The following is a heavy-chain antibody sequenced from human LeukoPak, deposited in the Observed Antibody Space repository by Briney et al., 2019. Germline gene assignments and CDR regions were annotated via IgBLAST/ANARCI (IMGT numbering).Heavy chain of an antibody. V-gene: IGHV4-4*07. CDR1: GVSTSNYY. CDR3: AGELWTNRYQYYGMDV. CDR2: IYISGST. D-gene: IGHD5-18*01. J-gene: IGHJ6*02. Sequence: PSETLSLTCTVSGVSTSNYYWNWVRQPAGKGLEWVGRIYISGSTKYNPSLESRVTMSVDTSKNQLSLNLESVTAADTAVYYCAGELWTNRYQYYGMDVWGQGTTVTVSS.